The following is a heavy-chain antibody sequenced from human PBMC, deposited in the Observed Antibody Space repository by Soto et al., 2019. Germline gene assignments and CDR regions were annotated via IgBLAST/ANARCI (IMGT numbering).Heavy chain of an antibody. CDR3: ASPGNYGSGSYLYYLDY. D-gene: IGHD3-10*01. CDR1: GGSISSSSYY. Sequence: QLQLQESGPGLVKPSETLSLTCTVSGGSISSSSYYWCWIRQPPGKGLQWIGSIYYSGSTDYNPSLKRRVTISVDTSKNQYSLKLSSVTAADTAVYYCASPGNYGSGSYLYYLDYWGQGTLVTVSS. J-gene: IGHJ4*02. V-gene: IGHV4-39*01. CDR2: IYYSGST.